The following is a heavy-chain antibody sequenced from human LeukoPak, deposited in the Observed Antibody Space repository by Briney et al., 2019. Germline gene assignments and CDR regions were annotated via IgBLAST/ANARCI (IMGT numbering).Heavy chain of an antibody. J-gene: IGHJ4*02. CDR1: GFTFSSYA. CDR3: AKDSPDVYGSGWNYFDY. CDR2: IRRSGGST. D-gene: IGHD6-19*01. V-gene: IGHV3-23*01. Sequence: ETGGSLRLSCAASGFTFSSYAMSWVRQAPGKGLEWVSGIRRSGGSTYYADSVKGWFTISRDNSKNTLYLQMNSLRAEDTAVYYCAKDSPDVYGSGWNYFDYWGQGTLVTVSS.